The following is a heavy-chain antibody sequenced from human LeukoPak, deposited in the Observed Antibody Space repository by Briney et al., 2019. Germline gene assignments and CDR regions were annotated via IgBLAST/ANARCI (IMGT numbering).Heavy chain of an antibody. V-gene: IGHV4-61*02. Sequence: SQTLSLTCTVSGGSISSGSYYWSWIRQPPGKGLEWIGRIYTSGSTNYNPSLKSRVTISVDTSKNQFSLKLSSVTAADTAVYYCARSIGYCSSTSCSYYYYYMDVWGKGTTVTVSS. J-gene: IGHJ6*03. CDR1: GGSISSGSYY. CDR3: ARSIGYCSSTSCSYYYYYMDV. D-gene: IGHD2-2*01. CDR2: IYTSGST.